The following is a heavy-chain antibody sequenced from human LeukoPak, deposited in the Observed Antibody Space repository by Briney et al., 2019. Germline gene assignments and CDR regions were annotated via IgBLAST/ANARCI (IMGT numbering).Heavy chain of an antibody. CDR3: ARGLASSGYYSDY. CDR2: IYYSGST. CDR1: GGSISSSSYY. J-gene: IGHJ4*02. V-gene: IGHV4-39*07. D-gene: IGHD3-22*01. Sequence: SETLSLTCTVSGGSISSSSYYWGWIRQPPGKGLEWIGSIYYSGSTYYNPSLKSRVTISVDTSKNQFSLKLSSVTAADTAVYYCARGLASSGYYSDYWGQGTLVTVSS.